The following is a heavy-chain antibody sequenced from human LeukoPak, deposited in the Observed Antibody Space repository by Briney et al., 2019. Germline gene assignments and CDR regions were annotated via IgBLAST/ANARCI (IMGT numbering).Heavy chain of an antibody. CDR3: AREGGGTIFGVVIIGTHNWFNP. Sequence: SETLSPTCAVYGGSFSGYYWSWIRQPPGKGLEWIGEINHSGSTNYNPSLKSRVTISVDTSKNQFSLKLSSVTAADTAVYYCAREGGGTIFGVVIIGTHNWFNPWGQGTLVTVSS. CDR2: INHSGST. J-gene: IGHJ5*02. V-gene: IGHV4-34*01. D-gene: IGHD3-3*01. CDR1: GGSFSGYY.